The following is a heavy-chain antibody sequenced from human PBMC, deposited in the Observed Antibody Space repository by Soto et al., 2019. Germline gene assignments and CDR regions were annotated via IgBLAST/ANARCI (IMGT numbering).Heavy chain of an antibody. CDR1: GFTFSSYA. Sequence: QVQLVESGGGVVQPGRSLRLSCAASGFTFSSYAMHWVRQAPGKGLEWVAVISPDGSNKDYADSVKGRFTISRDNSKNTLYLQMNRRSVEETAVYYCEKPRSCLQWSQFDPWGHGTLVTVSS. CDR2: ISPDGSNK. CDR3: EKPRSCLQWSQFDP. V-gene: IGHV3-30*18. D-gene: IGHD3-3*01. J-gene: IGHJ5*02.